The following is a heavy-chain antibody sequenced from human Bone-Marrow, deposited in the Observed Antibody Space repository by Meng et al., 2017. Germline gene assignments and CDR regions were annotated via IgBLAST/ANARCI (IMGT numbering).Heavy chain of an antibody. CDR2: TYVGGST. CDR1: GDSISNYY. J-gene: IGHJ4*02. D-gene: IGHD4-17*01. CDR3: AGGSAGDYYFDS. Sequence: SETLSLTCSVSGDSISNYYWNWLRQPAGKRLEWIGRTYVGGSTDYNPSLRSRVTVSVDTSKNQISLRLASVTAADTAVYFCAGGSAGDYYFDSWGQGTLVTVSS. V-gene: IGHV4-4*07.